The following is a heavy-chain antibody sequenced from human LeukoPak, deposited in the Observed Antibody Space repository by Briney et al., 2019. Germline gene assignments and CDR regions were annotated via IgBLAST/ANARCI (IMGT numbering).Heavy chain of an antibody. D-gene: IGHD5/OR15-5a*01. Sequence: GASVKVSCKTSGYTFRDYGITWVRQAPGQGLEWMGWIRNDNGNREYAQKIQGRVTTTRDTSTSTAYMELSSLRSEDTAVYYCASGVSDFTHPIDYWGQGTLVTVSS. CDR1: GYTFRDYG. J-gene: IGHJ4*02. CDR2: IRNDNGNR. CDR3: ASGVSDFTHPIDY. V-gene: IGHV1-18*01.